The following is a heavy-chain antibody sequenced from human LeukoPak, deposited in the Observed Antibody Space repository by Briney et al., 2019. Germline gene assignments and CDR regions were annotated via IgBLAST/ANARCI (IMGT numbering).Heavy chain of an antibody. CDR2: ISSSSSHI. J-gene: IGHJ4*02. V-gene: IGHV3-21*04. D-gene: IGHD2-15*01. CDR1: GFTFSSYS. CDR3: AGDSGGGSYYFDY. Sequence: GGSLRLSCAASGFTFSSYSMNWVRQAPGKGLEWVSSISSSSSHIYYADSVKGRFTISRDNAKNSLYLQMNSLRAEDTAVYYCAGDSGGGSYYFDYWGQGTLVTVSS.